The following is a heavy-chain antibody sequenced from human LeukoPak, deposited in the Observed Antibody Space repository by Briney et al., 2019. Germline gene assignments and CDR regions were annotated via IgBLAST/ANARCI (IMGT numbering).Heavy chain of an antibody. D-gene: IGHD3-3*01. V-gene: IGHV1-46*01. CDR3: AREGFPPKIYDFWSGLGPYYNYGMDV. CDR2: INPSGGST. Sequence: ASVKVSCKASGYTFTSYYMHWVRQAPGQGLEWMGIINPSGGSTSYTQKFQGRVTMTRDTSTSTVYMELSSLRSEDTAVYYCAREGFPPKIYDFWSGLGPYYNYGMDVWGQGTTVTVSS. J-gene: IGHJ6*02. CDR1: GYTFTSYY.